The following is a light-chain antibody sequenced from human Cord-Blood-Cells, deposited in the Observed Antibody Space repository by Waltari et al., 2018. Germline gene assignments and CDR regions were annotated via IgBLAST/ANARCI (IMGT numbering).Light chain of an antibody. CDR2: EVS. J-gene: IGLJ1*01. CDR1: SSEVGGYNY. CDR3: SSYTSSSTYV. V-gene: IGLV2-14*01. Sequence: QSALTQPASVSGSPGQSITISCTGTSSEVGGYNYVSWYQQNPGKAPKLMIYEVSNRPSGVSNRFSGSKSGNTASLTISGLQAEDEADYYCSSYTSSSTYVFGTGTKVTVL.